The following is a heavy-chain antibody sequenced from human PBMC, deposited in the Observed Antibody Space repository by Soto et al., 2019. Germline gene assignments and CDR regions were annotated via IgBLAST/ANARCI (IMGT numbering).Heavy chain of an antibody. CDR2: MNPNSGDT. J-gene: IGHJ5*02. Sequence: QVQLEQSGAEVKKPGASVKVSCKASGYSFTSYDINWVRQATGQGLEWMGWMNPNSGDTGYAQKFQGRVTMTRNTSLSTAYMELSSLRSEDTAVYYCARGGEDCSGGRCDLWFDPWGQGTLVTVSS. CDR1: GYSFTSYD. V-gene: IGHV1-8*01. D-gene: IGHD2-15*01. CDR3: ARGGEDCSGGRCDLWFDP.